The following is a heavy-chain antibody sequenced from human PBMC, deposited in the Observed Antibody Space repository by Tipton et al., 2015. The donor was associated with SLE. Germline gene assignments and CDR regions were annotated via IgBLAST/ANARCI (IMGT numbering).Heavy chain of an antibody. Sequence: TLSLTCTVSGGSISSRTYYWGWIRQPPGKGLEYIGSIYYSGSTYYNPSLKSRVTISLDTSKNQFSLKLSSVTAADTAVYYCARRVRGGWYDYWGQGTLVTVSS. CDR2: IYYSGST. CDR1: GGSISSRTYY. CDR3: ARRVRGGWYDY. V-gene: IGHV4-39*07. D-gene: IGHD6-19*01. J-gene: IGHJ4*02.